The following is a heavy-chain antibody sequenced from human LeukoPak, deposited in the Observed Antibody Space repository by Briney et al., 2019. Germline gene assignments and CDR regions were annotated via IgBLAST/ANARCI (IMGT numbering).Heavy chain of an antibody. CDR1: GGSFSGYY. V-gene: IGHV4-34*01. CDR3: ANRGEFDP. Sequence: SETLSLTCAVYGGSFSGYYWSWIRQPPGKGLEWIGEINHSGSTNYNPSLKSRVTISVDTSKNQFSLKLSSVTAADTAVYYCANRGEFDPWGQGTLVTVSS. J-gene: IGHJ5*02. D-gene: IGHD3-10*01. CDR2: INHSGST.